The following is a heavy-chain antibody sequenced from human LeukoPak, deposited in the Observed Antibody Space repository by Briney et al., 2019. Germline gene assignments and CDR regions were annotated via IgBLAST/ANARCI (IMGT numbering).Heavy chain of an antibody. CDR2: IIPILGIA. CDR3: ASTYDSSGYALDY. V-gene: IGHV1-69*04. J-gene: IGHJ4*02. Sequence: SVEVSCKASGGTFSSYAISWVRQAPGQGLEWMGRIIPILGIANYAQKFQGRVTITADKSTSTAYMELSSLRSEDTAVYYCASTYDSSGYALDYRGQGTLVTVSS. CDR1: GGTFSSYA. D-gene: IGHD3-22*01.